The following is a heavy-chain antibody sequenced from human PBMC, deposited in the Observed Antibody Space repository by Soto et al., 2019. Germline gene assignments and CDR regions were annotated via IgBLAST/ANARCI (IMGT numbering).Heavy chain of an antibody. D-gene: IGHD3-3*01. CDR3: ARQASTIFGVVKDYYYYYGMHV. V-gene: IGHV5-51*01. CDR1: GYSFTTYW. J-gene: IGHJ6*02. Sequence: PGESLKISCKASGYSFTTYWIGWVRQMPGKGLEWMGIIYPGDSDTKYSPSLQGQVTISADTSISTAYLQWTSLKASDTAMYYCARQASTIFGVVKDYYYYYGMHVWGQGTTVTVAS. CDR2: IYPGDSDT.